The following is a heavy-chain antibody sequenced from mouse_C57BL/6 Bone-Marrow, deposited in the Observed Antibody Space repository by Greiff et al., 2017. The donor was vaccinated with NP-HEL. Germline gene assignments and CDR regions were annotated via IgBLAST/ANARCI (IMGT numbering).Heavy chain of an antibody. V-gene: IGHV1-54*01. J-gene: IGHJ3*01. Sequence: VQLQQSGAELVRPGTSVKVSCKASGYAFTTYLIEWVKQRPGQGLEWIGVINPGSGGTNYNEKFKGKATLTADKSSSTAYMQLSSLTSEDSAFYFCERDYYGSSLAWFAYWGQGTLVTVSA. CDR3: ERDYYGSSLAWFAY. D-gene: IGHD1-1*01. CDR2: INPGSGGT. CDR1: GYAFTTYL.